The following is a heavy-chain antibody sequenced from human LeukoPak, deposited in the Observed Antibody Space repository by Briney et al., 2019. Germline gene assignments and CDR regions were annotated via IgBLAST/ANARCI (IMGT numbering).Heavy chain of an antibody. CDR2: ISGSGGST. CDR1: GFTFSSYA. V-gene: IGHV3-23*01. D-gene: IGHD3-3*01. CDR3: ARGLSITIFGVVKSGYYFDY. J-gene: IGHJ4*02. Sequence: GGSLRLSCAASGFTFSSYAMSWVRQAPGKGLEWVSAISGSGGSTYYADSVKGRFTISRDNSKNTLYLQMNSLRAEDTAVYYCARGLSITIFGVVKSGYYFDYWGQGTLVTVSS.